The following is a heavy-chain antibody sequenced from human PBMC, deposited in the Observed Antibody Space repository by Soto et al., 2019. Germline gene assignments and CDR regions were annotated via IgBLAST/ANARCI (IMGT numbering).Heavy chain of an antibody. J-gene: IGHJ4*02. D-gene: IGHD2-8*02. V-gene: IGHV4-39*07. CDR1: GGSISSSSYY. CDR2: IYYSGST. Sequence: LSLTCTVSGGSISSSSYYWGWIRQPPGKGLEWIGSIYYSGSTYYNPSLKSRVTMSVDTSKNQFSLKLTSVTAADTAVYYCARDKITGLFDYWGQGTLVTVSS. CDR3: ARDKITGLFDY.